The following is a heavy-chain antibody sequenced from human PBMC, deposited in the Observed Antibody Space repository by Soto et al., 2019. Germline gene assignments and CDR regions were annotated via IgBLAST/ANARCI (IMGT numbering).Heavy chain of an antibody. CDR1: GFTFSTYD. CDR2: IWYDGSNK. CDR3: ASGLDRLFYGRSEHDY. J-gene: IGHJ4*02. Sequence: QVQLVESGGGVVQPGRSLRLSCAASGFTFSTYDMHWVRQAPGKGLEWVAVIWYDGSNKYYADSVKGRFTISRDNSKNTLYLPMNSLRAEDTAVYYCASGLDRLFYGRSEHDYWGQGTLVTVSS. D-gene: IGHD3-16*01. V-gene: IGHV3-33*01.